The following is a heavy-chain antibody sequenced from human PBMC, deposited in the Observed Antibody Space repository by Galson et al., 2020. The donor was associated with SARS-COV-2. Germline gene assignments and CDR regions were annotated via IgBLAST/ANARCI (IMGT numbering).Heavy chain of an antibody. CDR3: ARATYDSSGYLSYYFDY. CDR2: IYYRGST. J-gene: IGHJ4*02. Sequence: SETMYLTCDVSGDSISSGGYYWSWIRQNPGKGLEWTGYIYYRGSTYYNPSLKSRGTISVDTSKNQFSLKLTSVTAADTAVYYCARATYDSSGYLSYYFDYWGQGTLVTVSS. CDR1: GDSISSGGYY. D-gene: IGHD3-22*01. V-gene: IGHV4-31*11.